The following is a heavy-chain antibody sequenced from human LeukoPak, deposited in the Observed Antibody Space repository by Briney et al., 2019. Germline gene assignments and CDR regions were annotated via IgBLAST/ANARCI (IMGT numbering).Heavy chain of an antibody. J-gene: IGHJ4*02. D-gene: IGHD5-18*01. V-gene: IGHV1-69*01. Sequence: SVTVSFKASGGTFSSYAISWVRQAPGQGLEWMGGIIPIFGTANYAQKFQGRVTITADESTSTAYMELSSLRSEDTAVYYCARADRDTAMVRFDYWGQGTLVTVSS. CDR3: ARADRDTAMVRFDY. CDR2: IIPIFGTA. CDR1: GGTFSSYA.